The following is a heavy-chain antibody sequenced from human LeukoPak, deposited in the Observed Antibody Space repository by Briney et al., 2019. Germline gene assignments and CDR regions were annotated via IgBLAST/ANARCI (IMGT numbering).Heavy chain of an antibody. V-gene: IGHV4-4*07. CDR3: ARQGSDNYFDS. J-gene: IGHJ4*02. CDR2: VSQWNT. CDR1: NDSISDYY. D-gene: IGHD2-21*01. Sequence: PSETLSLTCILSNDSISDYYWSWIRQPAGKGLEWIGRVSQWNTKYKPSLMGRVSMSVQPSKNQFSLKLNSATAADTAVYYCARQGSDNYFDSWGLGILVTVSS.